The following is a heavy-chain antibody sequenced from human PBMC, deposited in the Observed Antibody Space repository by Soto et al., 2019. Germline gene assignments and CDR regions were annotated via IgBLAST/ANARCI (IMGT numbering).Heavy chain of an antibody. CDR3: TRGQSLYNWFDP. V-gene: IGHV4-34*01. Sequence: SETLSLTCAVYGGSFSGYYWTWIRQPPGTGLEWIGEINHSGSTNYNPSLKSRVTISVDTSKNQFSLKLTSVTAADTAVYYCTRGQSLYNWFDPWGQGTLVTVSS. CDR1: GGSFSGYY. CDR2: INHSGST. J-gene: IGHJ5*02.